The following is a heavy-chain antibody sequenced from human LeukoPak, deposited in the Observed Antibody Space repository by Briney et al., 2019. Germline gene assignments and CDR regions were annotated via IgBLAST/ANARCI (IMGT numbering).Heavy chain of an antibody. CDR1: GFTFSSYA. V-gene: IGHV3-23*01. CDR2: ITGSGGST. CDR3: AKNRLNFPRSAAGDL. Sequence: GGSLRLSCAASGFTFSSYAMIWVRQAPGKGLEWVSAITGSGGSTYYADSVKGRFTISRDNSKNTLHLQMNSLRAEDTAVYYCAKNRLNFPRSAAGDLWGQGTLVTVSS. J-gene: IGHJ5*02. D-gene: IGHD6-13*01.